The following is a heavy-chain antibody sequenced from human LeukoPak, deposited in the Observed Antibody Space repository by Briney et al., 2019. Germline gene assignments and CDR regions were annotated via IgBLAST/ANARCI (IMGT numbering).Heavy chain of an antibody. J-gene: IGHJ4*02. V-gene: IGHV4-61*05. Sequence: SETLSLTCTVSGGSISSSSYYWGWIRQPPGKGLEWIGYIYYSGSTNYNPSLKSRVTISVDTSKNQFSLKLSSVTAADTAVYYCARALPYYDFWSGYDYWGQGTLVTVSS. D-gene: IGHD3-3*01. CDR1: GGSISSSSYY. CDR3: ARALPYYDFWSGYDY. CDR2: IYYSGST.